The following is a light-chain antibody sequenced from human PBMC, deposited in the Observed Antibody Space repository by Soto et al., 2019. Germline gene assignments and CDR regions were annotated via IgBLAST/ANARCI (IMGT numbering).Light chain of an antibody. CDR1: QSLSKTY. V-gene: IGKV3-20*01. J-gene: IGKJ1*01. CDR2: GAS. CDR3: QQYVSPPWT. Sequence: EIVLTQSPGTLSLSPGERATLSCRASQSLSKTYLAWYQKKPGQAPRLLIDGASSRATGTPDRFSGSGSGTDSTLTISRLEPEDFAVYYCQQYVSPPWTFGQGTKVDIK.